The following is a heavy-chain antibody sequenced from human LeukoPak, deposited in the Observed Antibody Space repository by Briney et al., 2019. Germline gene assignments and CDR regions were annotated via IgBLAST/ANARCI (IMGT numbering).Heavy chain of an antibody. CDR3: ARDPIGGLYYYYMDV. CDR2: ISSSSSYI. V-gene: IGHV3-21*01. D-gene: IGHD4-23*01. Sequence: GGSLRLSCAASGFTFGSYSMNWVRQAPGKGLEWVSSISSSSSYIYYADSVKGRFTISRDNAKNSLYLQMNSLRAEDTAVYYCARDPIGGLYYYYMDVWGKGTTVTVSS. CDR1: GFTFGSYS. J-gene: IGHJ6*03.